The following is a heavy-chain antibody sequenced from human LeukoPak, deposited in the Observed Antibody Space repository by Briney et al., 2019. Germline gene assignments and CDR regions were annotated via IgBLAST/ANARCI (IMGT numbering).Heavy chain of an antibody. CDR2: IYTSGST. D-gene: IGHD6-19*01. CDR1: GGSISSYY. Sequence: PSETLSLTCTVSGGSISSYYWSWIRQPAGKGLEWIGRIYTSGSTNYNPSLKSRVTMSVDTSKNQFSLKLSSVTAADTAVYYCARYLPYSSGWYGYYYYYGMDVWGQGTTVTVSS. J-gene: IGHJ6*02. V-gene: IGHV4-4*07. CDR3: ARYLPYSSGWYGYYYYYGMDV.